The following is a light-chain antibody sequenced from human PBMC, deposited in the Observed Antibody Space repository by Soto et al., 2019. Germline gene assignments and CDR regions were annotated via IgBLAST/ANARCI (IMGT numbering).Light chain of an antibody. CDR3: QQYNRWPDT. V-gene: IGKV3-15*01. CDR1: QSISIN. J-gene: IGKJ2*01. Sequence: EIVMTQSPATLSVSPGERATLSCRASQSISINLAWYQQRPGQAPRLLIYAASIRATGIPARFSGSGSGTEFTLTISSLQSEDFAVYYGQQYNRWPDTFGQGTNLAIK. CDR2: AAS.